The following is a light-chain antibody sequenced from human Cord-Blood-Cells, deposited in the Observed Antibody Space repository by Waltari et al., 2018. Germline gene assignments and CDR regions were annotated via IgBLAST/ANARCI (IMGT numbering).Light chain of an antibody. CDR1: TGAVTSGHY. CDR3: LLPYSGARV. Sequence: QAVVTQEPSLTVSPGGTVTLTCGSSTGAVTSGHYPYWFQQTPGQAPRTLIYDTSNKHSWTRARFSGSLCGGKAALTLAVAQPEDEAEYYCLLPYSGARVFGGGTKLTVL. CDR2: DTS. J-gene: IGLJ3*02. V-gene: IGLV7-46*01.